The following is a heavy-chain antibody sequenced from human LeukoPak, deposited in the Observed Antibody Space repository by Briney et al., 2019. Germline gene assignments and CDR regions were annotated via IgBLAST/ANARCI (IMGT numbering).Heavy chain of an antibody. CDR1: GYVITEFA. CDR2: MNPNSGNT. D-gene: IGHD2-2*01. CDR3: ARGLNDCSSTSCYLLV. Sequence: ASVKVSCKVSGYVITEFAVHWVRQATGQGLEWMGWMNPNSGNTGYAQKFQGRATMTRNTSISTAYMELSSLRSEDTAVYYCARGLNDCSSTSCYLLVWGQGTLVTVSS. J-gene: IGHJ4*02. V-gene: IGHV1-8*01.